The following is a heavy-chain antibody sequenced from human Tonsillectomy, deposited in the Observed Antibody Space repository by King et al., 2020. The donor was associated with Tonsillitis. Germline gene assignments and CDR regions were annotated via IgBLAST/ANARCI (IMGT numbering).Heavy chain of an antibody. D-gene: IGHD1-14*01. Sequence: QLVQSGAEVKKPGASVKVSCKASGYTLTTYYMHWVRQAPGQGLEWMGMINPSDDNTHYAQKFQGRVTITRDTSTSTVYMELSSLSFEQTAVYYCASDTPYTLYFDYWGQGSLVTVSS. J-gene: IGHJ4*02. CDR3: ASDTPYTLYFDY. CDR2: INPSDDNT. CDR1: GYTLTTYY. V-gene: IGHV1-46*01.